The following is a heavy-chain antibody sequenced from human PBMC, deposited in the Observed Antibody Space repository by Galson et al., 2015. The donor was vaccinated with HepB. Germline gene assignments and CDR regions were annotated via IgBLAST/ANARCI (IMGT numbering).Heavy chain of an antibody. CDR3: ARSSGASPYSSGWYGY. D-gene: IGHD6-19*01. J-gene: IGHJ4*02. V-gene: IGHV1-3*01. Sequence: SVKVSCKASGYTFTSYAMHWVRQAPGQRLEWMGWINAGNGNTKYSQKFQGRVTITRDTSASTAYMELSSLRSEDTAVYYCARSSGASPYSSGWYGYWGQGTLVTVSS. CDR2: INAGNGNT. CDR1: GYTFTSYA.